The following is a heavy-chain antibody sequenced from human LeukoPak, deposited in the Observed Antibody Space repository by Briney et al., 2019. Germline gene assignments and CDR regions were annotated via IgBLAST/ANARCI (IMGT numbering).Heavy chain of an antibody. J-gene: IGHJ4*02. CDR2: INSDGSST. V-gene: IGHV3-74*01. CDR1: GFTLSSYW. Sequence: GGSLRLSCAASGFTLSSYWMHWVRQAPGKGLVWVSRINSDGSSTSYADSVKGRFTISRDNGKNTLYLQMNSLRAEDTAVYYCATPRGSGSYLAFDYWGQGTLVTVSS. D-gene: IGHD1-26*01. CDR3: ATPRGSGSYLAFDY.